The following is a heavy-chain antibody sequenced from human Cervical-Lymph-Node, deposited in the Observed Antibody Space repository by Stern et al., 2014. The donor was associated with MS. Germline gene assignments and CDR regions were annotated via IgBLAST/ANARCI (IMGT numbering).Heavy chain of an antibody. CDR2: LSSDGSNE. D-gene: IGHD2-15*01. CDR3: ARDVADGVGYFDV. Sequence: VKLEESGGAVVQPGRSLKLSCAASGITLSGYAMHWVRQAPRPGLAWVTVLSSDGSNEYYADSAKGRFTISRDNSKNSVFLQMTSLRPEDTAFYYCARDVADGVGYFDVWGRGTLVAVSS. CDR1: GITLSGYA. J-gene: IGHJ2*01. V-gene: IGHV3-30-3*01.